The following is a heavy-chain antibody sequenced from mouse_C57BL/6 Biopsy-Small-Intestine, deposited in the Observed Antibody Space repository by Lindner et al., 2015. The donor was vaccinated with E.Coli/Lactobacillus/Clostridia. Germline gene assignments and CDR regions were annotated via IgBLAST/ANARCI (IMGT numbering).Heavy chain of an antibody. CDR1: GYTFPATV. V-gene: IGHV1-84*02. D-gene: IGHD1-1*02. Sequence: SVKVSCKASGYTFPATVSAGCDRPLDKGLSGWDGSALSSGNTNYAQKLQGRVTMTTDTSTTTAYMELRSLRSDDTAVYYCARGGGLVGATSKGGFDYWGQGTLVTVSS. J-gene: IGHJ4*01. CDR3: ARGGGLVGATSKGGFDY. CDR2: SALSSGNT.